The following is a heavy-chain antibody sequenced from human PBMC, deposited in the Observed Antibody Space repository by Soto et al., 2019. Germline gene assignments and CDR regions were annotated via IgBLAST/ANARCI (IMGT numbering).Heavy chain of an antibody. CDR3: ARSPRVTMIIAEYFQH. V-gene: IGHV1-69*01. D-gene: IGHD3-22*01. CDR2: IIPIFGTA. Sequence: QVQLVQSGAEVKKAGSSVKVSCKASGGTFSSYAISWVRQAPGQGLEWMGGIIPIFGTANYAQKFQGRVTITADESTSTAYMELSSLRSEDTAVYYCARSPRVTMIIAEYFQHWGQGTLVTVSS. J-gene: IGHJ1*01. CDR1: GGTFSSYA.